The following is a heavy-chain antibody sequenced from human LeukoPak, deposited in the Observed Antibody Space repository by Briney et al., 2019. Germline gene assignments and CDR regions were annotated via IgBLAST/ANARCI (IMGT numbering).Heavy chain of an antibody. D-gene: IGHD3-10*01. CDR3: AGFTMVRGVIPPWYFDY. CDR2: IIPIFGTA. V-gene: IGHV1-69*06. CDR1: GGTFSSYA. J-gene: IGHJ4*02. Sequence: ASVKVSCKASGGTFSSYAISWVRQAPGQGLEWMGGIIPIFGTANYAQKFQGRVTITADKSTSTAYMELSSLRSEDTAVYYCAGFTMVRGVIPPWYFDYWGQGTLVTVSS.